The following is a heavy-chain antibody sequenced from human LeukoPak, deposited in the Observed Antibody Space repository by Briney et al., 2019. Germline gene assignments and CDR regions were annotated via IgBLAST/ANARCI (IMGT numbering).Heavy chain of an antibody. CDR3: SRAYSTGWLGINDY. D-gene: IGHD6-19*01. Sequence: GGSLRLSCTGSGFTLSDYAMTWVRQAPGKGLEWVGFIKNKANGGTADYAASVKGRFTISRDDSKTIAYMQMNSLKTEDTAVYFCSRAYSTGWLGINDYWGQGALVTVSS. CDR2: IKNKANGGTA. V-gene: IGHV3-49*04. J-gene: IGHJ4*02. CDR1: GFTLSDYA.